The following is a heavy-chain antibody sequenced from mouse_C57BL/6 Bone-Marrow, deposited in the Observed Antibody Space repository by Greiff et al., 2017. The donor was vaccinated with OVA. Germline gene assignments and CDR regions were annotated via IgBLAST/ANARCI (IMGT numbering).Heavy chain of an antibody. J-gene: IGHJ1*03. Sequence: QVQLQQSGPGLVQPSQSLSLTCTVSGFSFTSYGVHWVRQSPGKGLEWLGVIWRGGSTDYYAAFMYRLSITKDNTKSQVFFKMNSLQADDTAIYYCDKKHYDYEGGYFDVWGTGTTVTVSS. CDR3: DKKHYDYEGGYFDV. CDR1: GFSFTSYG. V-gene: IGHV2-5*01. D-gene: IGHD2-4*01. CDR2: IWRGGST.